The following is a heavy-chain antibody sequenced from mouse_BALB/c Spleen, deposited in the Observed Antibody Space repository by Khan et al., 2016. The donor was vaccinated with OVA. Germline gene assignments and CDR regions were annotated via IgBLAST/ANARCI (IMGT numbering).Heavy chain of an antibody. CDR2: IYYSVTV. D-gene: IGHD1-1*01. V-gene: IGHV3-5*02. CDR1: GISITSGTYR. Sequence: EVKLEVSGPGLVKPSQTVSLTCTVTGISITSGTYRWSWIRQFPGNKLEWIGNIYYSVTVTYNPSLTSRTSITRDTSKNPFFLEMNSLTAEDTATYYCARDYGRLYWFFDVWGAGTTVTVSS. CDR3: ARDYGRLYWFFDV. J-gene: IGHJ1*01.